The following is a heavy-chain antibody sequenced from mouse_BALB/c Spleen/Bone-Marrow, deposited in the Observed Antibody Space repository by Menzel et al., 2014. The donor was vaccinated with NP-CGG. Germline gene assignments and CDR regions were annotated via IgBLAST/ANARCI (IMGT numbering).Heavy chain of an antibody. CDR2: ILPGSGST. J-gene: IGHJ3*01. CDR3: ARELGDY. D-gene: IGHD4-1*01. V-gene: IGHV1-9*01. CDR1: GYTFSSYW. Sequence: VKVVESGAELMKPGASVKISCKATGYTFSSYWIEWVKQRPGHGLEWIGGILPGSGSTNYNEKSKGKATFTADTSSNTAYMQLSSLTSEDSAVYYCARELGDYWGQGTLVTVSA.